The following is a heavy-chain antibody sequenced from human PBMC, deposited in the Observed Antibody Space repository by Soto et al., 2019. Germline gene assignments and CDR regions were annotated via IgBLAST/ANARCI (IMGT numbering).Heavy chain of an antibody. D-gene: IGHD2-2*01. Sequence: SETLSLTCAVSGGSISSGGYSWSWIRQPPGKGLEWIGYIYHSGSTYYNPSLKSRVTISVDRSKNQFSLKLSSVTAADTAVYYCARGRVVPAATLKIYYYGMDVWGQGTTVTVSS. CDR1: GGSISSGGYS. V-gene: IGHV4-30-2*01. CDR2: IYHSGST. CDR3: ARGRVVPAATLKIYYYGMDV. J-gene: IGHJ6*02.